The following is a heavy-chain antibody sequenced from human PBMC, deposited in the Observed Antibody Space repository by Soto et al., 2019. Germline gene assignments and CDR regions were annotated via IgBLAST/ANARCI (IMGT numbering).Heavy chain of an antibody. CDR2: ISAYNGNT. CDR1: GYTFTSYG. V-gene: IGHV1-18*04. CDR3: ARGSGSYLEDCYYYGMDV. D-gene: IGHD1-26*01. J-gene: IGHJ6*02. Sequence: ASVKVSCKASGYTFTSYGISWVRQAPGQGLEWMGWISAYNGNTNYAQKLQGRVTMTTDTSTSTAYMELRSLRSDDTAVYYCARGSGSYLEDCYYYGMDVWGQGTTVTVSS.